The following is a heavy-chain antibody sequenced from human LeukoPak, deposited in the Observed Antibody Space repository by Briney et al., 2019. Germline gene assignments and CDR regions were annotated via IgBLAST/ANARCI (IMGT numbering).Heavy chain of an antibody. Sequence: GGSLRLSCAASGFTFSNYVMSWVRQAPGKGLEWVTFIDHDGSQKFYADSVKGRFTISRDNSKNALYLHINSLRPEDTAVYYCAKDGGGGTYSFDYWGQGSLVTVSS. CDR3: AKDGGGGTYSFDY. D-gene: IGHD3-16*01. V-gene: IGHV3-30*02. CDR2: IDHDGSQK. CDR1: GFTFSNYV. J-gene: IGHJ4*02.